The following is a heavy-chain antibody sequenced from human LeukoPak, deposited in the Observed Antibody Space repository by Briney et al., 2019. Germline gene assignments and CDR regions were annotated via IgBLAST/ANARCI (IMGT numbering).Heavy chain of an antibody. Sequence: GGSLRLSCAASGFTFRSYEMNWVRQAPGKGLEWVSYISSSGCTIYYADSVKGRCTISRDNAKDSLYLQMNSLRAEDTAVYYCARSSTTLQSFDYWGQGTLVTVSS. J-gene: IGHJ4*02. V-gene: IGHV3-48*03. CDR3: ARSSTTLQSFDY. CDR2: ISSSGCTI. D-gene: IGHD1-14*01. CDR1: GFTFRSYE.